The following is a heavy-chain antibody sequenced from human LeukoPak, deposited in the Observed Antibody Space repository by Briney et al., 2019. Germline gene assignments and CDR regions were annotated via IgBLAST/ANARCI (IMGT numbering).Heavy chain of an antibody. V-gene: IGHV3-33*01. CDR3: ASTLEMATILFDY. CDR2: IWYDGSNK. D-gene: IGHD5-24*01. CDR1: GFTFRSYG. J-gene: IGHJ4*02. Sequence: GGSLRLSCAASGFTFRSYGMHWVRQAPGKGLEWVAVIWYDGSNKYYADSVKGRLTISKDNSNNTLYLQMNSLRAEDTAVYYCASTLEMATILFDYWGQGTLVTVSS.